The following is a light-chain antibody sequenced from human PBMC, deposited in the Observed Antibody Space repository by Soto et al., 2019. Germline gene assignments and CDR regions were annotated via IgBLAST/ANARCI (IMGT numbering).Light chain of an antibody. J-gene: IGKJ5*01. Sequence: EIVLTQSPDTLSLSPGERATLSCGASQSLRGNTLAWYHHKPGLAPRLLVYGVSIRATGIPDRFSGSGSGTDFTLTISSLEPEDFAVYYCQQRSNWPSITFGQGTRLEIK. CDR3: QQRSNWPSIT. CDR1: QSLRGNT. CDR2: GVS. V-gene: IGKV3D-20*02.